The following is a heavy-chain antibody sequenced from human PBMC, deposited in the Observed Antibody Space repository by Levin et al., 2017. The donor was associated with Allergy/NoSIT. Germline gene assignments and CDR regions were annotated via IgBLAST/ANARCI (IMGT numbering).Heavy chain of an antibody. CDR3: AKDPRSMYYYDSSGWSPAYYFDY. J-gene: IGHJ4*02. D-gene: IGHD3-22*01. V-gene: IGHV3-23*01. Sequence: GGSLSLSCAASGFTFSSYAMSWVRQAPGKGLEWVSAISGSGGSTYYADSVKGRFTISRDNSKNTLYLQMNSLRAEDTAVYYCAKDPRSMYYYDSSGWSPAYYFDYWGQGTLVTVSS. CDR1: GFTFSSYA. CDR2: ISGSGGST.